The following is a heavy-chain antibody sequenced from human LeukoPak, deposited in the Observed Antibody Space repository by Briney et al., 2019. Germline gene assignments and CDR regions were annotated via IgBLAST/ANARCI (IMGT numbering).Heavy chain of an antibody. CDR3: AREWGRIAVAGGPGY. CDR1: GFTFSNHG. D-gene: IGHD6-19*01. J-gene: IGHJ4*02. V-gene: IGHV3-33*01. Sequence: GGSLRLSCAASGFTFSNHGMRWVRQAPGKGLEWVALIWYDGITKFHADSVRGRFTISRDNSKNTLYLQMDSLRDEDTAVYYCAREWGRIAVAGGPGYWGQGSRVTVSS. CDR2: IWYDGITK.